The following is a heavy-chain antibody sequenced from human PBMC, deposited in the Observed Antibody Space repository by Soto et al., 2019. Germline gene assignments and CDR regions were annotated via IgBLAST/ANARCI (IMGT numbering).Heavy chain of an antibody. Sequence: QVQLVESGGGVVQPGRSLRLSCAASGFTFRSYGMHWVRQAPGKGLEWVAVISYDGSNKYYADSVKGRFTISRDNSKNTLYLQMNSVRAADTAVYYCAKDLMGYYDILTGYSDYCYDMDVWGQGTTVTVSS. D-gene: IGHD3-9*01. V-gene: IGHV3-30*18. CDR2: ISYDGSNK. CDR3: AKDLMGYYDILTGYSDYCYDMDV. CDR1: GFTFRSYG. J-gene: IGHJ6*02.